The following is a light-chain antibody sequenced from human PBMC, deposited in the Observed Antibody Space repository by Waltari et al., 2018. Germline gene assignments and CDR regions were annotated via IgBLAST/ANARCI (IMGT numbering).Light chain of an antibody. V-gene: IGKV3-15*01. Sequence: ELVMTQSQATLSASPGEIATLSCSASKSVSSNFAWYQQKPGQAPRLLIYGASTRATGIPARFSGSGSGTEFTLTISRLQSEDFAVYYCQQYNNWPITFGQGTRLEIK. CDR1: KSVSSN. CDR3: QQYNNWPIT. CDR2: GAS. J-gene: IGKJ5*01.